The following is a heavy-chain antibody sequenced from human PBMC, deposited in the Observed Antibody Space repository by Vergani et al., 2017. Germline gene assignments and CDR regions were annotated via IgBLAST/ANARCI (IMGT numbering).Heavy chain of an antibody. CDR3: ARETGDFADYYYCMDV. D-gene: IGHD4-17*01. Sequence: QVQLVQSGAEVKKPGSSVKVSCKASGGTFSSYTISWVRQAPGQGLEWMGRIIPILGIANYAQKFQGRVTITADKSTSTAYMERRSLRSDDTAVYYCARETGDFADYYYCMDVWGQGTTVTVSS. J-gene: IGHJ6*02. CDR2: IIPILGIA. CDR1: GGTFSSYT. V-gene: IGHV1-69*04.